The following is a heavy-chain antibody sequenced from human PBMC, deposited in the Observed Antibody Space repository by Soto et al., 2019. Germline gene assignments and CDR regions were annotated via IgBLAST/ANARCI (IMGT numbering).Heavy chain of an antibody. CDR2: TATKADSFTT. CDR3: GRGYCTSTTCHGAHYHLDV. D-gene: IGHD2-2*01. Sequence: EVQLVESGGGLVQPGGSLRLSCAASGFTFSDHYMEWVRQAPGKGLEWVGRTATKADSFTTGYAASVKGRFTISRDDSKNSLYLQMNSLKTEDTAVYYCGRGYCTSTTCHGAHYHLDVWGQGTTVTVSS. V-gene: IGHV3-72*01. CDR1: GFTFSDHY. J-gene: IGHJ6*02.